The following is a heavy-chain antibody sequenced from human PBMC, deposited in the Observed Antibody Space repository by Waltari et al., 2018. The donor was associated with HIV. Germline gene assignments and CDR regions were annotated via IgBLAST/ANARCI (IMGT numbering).Heavy chain of an antibody. CDR3: AKSPGTWSTRD. Sequence: QVQLVQSGAEVKKPGASVKVSCKASGYTFTSYYIHWVRQARGQGLEWMGWINPNSGGTNYTQKFQGRVTMTRATSITTAYMELSRLRSDDTAVYYCAKSPGTWSTRDWGQGTLVTVSS. V-gene: IGHV1-2*02. CDR1: GYTFTSYY. J-gene: IGHJ4*02. D-gene: IGHD1-1*01. CDR2: INPNSGGT.